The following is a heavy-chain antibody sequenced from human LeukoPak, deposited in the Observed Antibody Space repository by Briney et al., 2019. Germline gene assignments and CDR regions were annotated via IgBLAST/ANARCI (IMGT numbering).Heavy chain of an antibody. CDR3: ARGGFTIGGKWFDP. CDR2: IYHSGST. Sequence: SETLSLTCTVSGGSISRDNYYWSWIRQPPGKGLEWIGYIYHSGSTYYSPSLKSRVTISVDRSKNQFSLNLSSVAAADTAVYYCARGGFTIGGKWFDPWGQGTLVIVSS. V-gene: IGHV4-30-2*01. D-gene: IGHD3-3*01. CDR1: GGSISRDNYY. J-gene: IGHJ5*02.